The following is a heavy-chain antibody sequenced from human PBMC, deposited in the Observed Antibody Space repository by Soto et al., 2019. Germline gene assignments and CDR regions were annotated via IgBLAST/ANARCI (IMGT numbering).Heavy chain of an antibody. V-gene: IGHV3-33*01. J-gene: IGHJ4*02. CDR2: IWYDGSDR. CDR1: GFTFSSYG. Sequence: QVQLVESGGGVVQPGRSLRLSCAASGFTFSSYGMHWVRQAPGKGLEWVAVIWYDGSDRYYADSVKGRFTISRDNSKNTLYLLMNSLRAEDTAVYYCARDHYSSGWYDLDYWGQGTLVTVSS. CDR3: ARDHYSSGWYDLDY. D-gene: IGHD6-19*01.